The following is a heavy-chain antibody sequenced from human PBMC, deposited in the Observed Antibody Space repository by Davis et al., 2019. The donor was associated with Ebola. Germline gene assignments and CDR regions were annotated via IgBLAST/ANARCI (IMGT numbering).Heavy chain of an antibody. J-gene: IGHJ4*02. V-gene: IGHV4-59*01. Sequence: SETLSLTCTVSGGSISSYYWSWIRQPPGKGLEWIGYIYYSGSTNYNPSLKSRVTISVDTSKNQFSLKLSSVTAADTAVYYCARKGFGSSEDYWGQGILVTVSS. CDR1: GGSISSYY. CDR3: ARKGFGSSEDY. D-gene: IGHD6-6*01. CDR2: IYYSGST.